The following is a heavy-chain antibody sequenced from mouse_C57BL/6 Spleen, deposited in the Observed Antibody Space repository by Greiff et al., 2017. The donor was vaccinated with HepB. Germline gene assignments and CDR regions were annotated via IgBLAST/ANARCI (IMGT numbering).Heavy chain of an antibody. V-gene: IGHV1-19*01. J-gene: IGHJ2*01. CDR3: AREGITTPLARDY. CDR1: GYTFTDYY. CDR2: INPYNGGT. Sequence: EVQLQQSGPVLVKPGASVKMSCKASGYTFTDYYMNWVKQSHGKSLEWIGVINPYNGGTSYNQKFKGKATLTVDKSSSTAYMELNSLTSEDSAVYYCAREGITTPLARDYWGQGTTLTVSS. D-gene: IGHD1-1*01.